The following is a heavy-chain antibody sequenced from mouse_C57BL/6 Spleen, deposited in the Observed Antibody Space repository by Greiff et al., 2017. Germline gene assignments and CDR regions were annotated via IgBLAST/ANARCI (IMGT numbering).Heavy chain of an antibody. V-gene: IGHV1-61*01. CDR1: GYTFTSYW. J-gene: IGHJ2*01. Sequence: QVQLQQSGAELVRPGSSVKLSCKASGYTFTSYWMDWVKQRPGQGLEWIGNIYPSDSETHYNQKFKDKATLTVDKSSSTAYMQLSSLTSEDSAVYYCAREWAGYFDYWGQGTTLTVSS. CDR2: IYPSDSET. CDR3: AREWAGYFDY.